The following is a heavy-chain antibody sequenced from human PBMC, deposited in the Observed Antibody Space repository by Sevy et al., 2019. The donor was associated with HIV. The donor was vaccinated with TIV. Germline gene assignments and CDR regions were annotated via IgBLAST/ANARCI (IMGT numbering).Heavy chain of an antibody. CDR2: IQFDGNKK. Sequence: GGSLRLSCAASGFTFSSYGMHWVRQAPGKGLEWVAFIQFDGNKKYYADSIKGRFTISRDNSKNTLYLQMDSLRAEDTAVYYCARDPLISVGADLFDYWGQGTLVTVSS. CDR3: ARDPLISVGADLFDY. D-gene: IGHD6-19*01. CDR1: GFTFSSYG. J-gene: IGHJ4*02. V-gene: IGHV3-30*02.